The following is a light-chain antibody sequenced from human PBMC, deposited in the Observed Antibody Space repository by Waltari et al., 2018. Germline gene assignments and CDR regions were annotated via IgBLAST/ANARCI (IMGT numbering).Light chain of an antibody. CDR1: SSDVGNYNL. CDR3: CSYAGLGIYV. V-gene: IGLV2-23*02. Sequence: QSGLTQPASVSGSPGQSITISCTGTSSDVGNYNLVSWYQQYPGKAPKLMVYEVTKRTSVVSHRFSGSKSGNTASLTIYGLQSEDEADYYCCSYAGLGIYVFGTGTKVTVL. CDR2: EVT. J-gene: IGLJ1*01.